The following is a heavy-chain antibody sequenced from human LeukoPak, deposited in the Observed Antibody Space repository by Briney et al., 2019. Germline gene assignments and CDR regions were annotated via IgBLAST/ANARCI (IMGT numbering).Heavy chain of an antibody. CDR1: GYTFTSYY. CDR3: ASAPMEWLRGDELDY. CDR2: INPSGGST. Sequence: ASVKVSCKASGYTFTSYYMHWVRQAPGQGLEWMGIINPSGGSTSYAQKFQGRVTITRDTSASTAYMELSSLRSEDTAVYYCASAPMEWLRGDELDYWGQGTLVTVSS. D-gene: IGHD5-12*01. V-gene: IGHV1-46*01. J-gene: IGHJ4*02.